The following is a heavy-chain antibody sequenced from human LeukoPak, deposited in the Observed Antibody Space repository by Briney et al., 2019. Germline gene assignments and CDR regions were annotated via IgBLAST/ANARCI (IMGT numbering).Heavy chain of an antibody. V-gene: IGHV4-59*01. CDR2: VYYTGST. J-gene: IGHJ4*02. Sequence: SETLSLTCPVSGGSISNYYYWTWIRQPPPKELEWIGYVYYTGSTNFNPSLKSRVTMSLDTSRNQFSLKLTSLTAADTAVYYCARGAMATTPFFDYWGQGTLVTVSS. CDR1: GGSISNYY. D-gene: IGHD5-24*01. CDR3: ARGAMATTPFFDY.